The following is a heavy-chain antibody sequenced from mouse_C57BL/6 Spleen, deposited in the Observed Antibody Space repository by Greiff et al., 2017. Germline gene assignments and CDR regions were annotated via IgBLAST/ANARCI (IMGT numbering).Heavy chain of an antibody. D-gene: IGHD3-2*02. CDR3: AREGSSYAMDY. CDR2: IDPSDSYT. Sequence: QVQLQQPGAELVMPGASVKLSCKASGYNFNNYWMHWVKQRTGQGLEWIGEIDPSDSYTNYNQKFKGKSTMTVDKSSSTAYMQLSSLTSEDSAVYYCAREGSSYAMDYWGQGTSVTVSS. CDR1: GYNFNNYW. V-gene: IGHV1-69*01. J-gene: IGHJ4*01.